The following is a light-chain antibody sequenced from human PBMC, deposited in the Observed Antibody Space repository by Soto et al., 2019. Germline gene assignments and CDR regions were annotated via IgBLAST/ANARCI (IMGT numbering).Light chain of an antibody. CDR1: SSDLAIYNY. Sequence: QFVLTQPASVSGSPGQSITISCTGTSSDLAIYNYVSWYQQQPGKAPKLIIYQVTNRPSGVSNRFAGPRSGNTASLTISGLQAEDEADYYCSSYTDSSNYVFGTGTKVTVL. CDR3: SSYTDSSNYV. CDR2: QVT. J-gene: IGLJ1*01. V-gene: IGLV2-14*01.